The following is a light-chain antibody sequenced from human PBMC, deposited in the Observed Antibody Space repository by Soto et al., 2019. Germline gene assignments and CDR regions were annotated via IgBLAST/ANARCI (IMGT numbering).Light chain of an antibody. V-gene: IGLV1-40*01. CDR2: GNS. CDR3: SAHAGSNNPFA. Sequence: QSVLTQPPSVSGAPGQRVTISCTGSSSIIGAGYDVHWYQQLPGTAPQLLIYGNSNRPSGVPDRFSGSKSGTSASLAITGLKAEDEADYYCSAHAGSNNPFAFGGGTKLTVL. CDR1: SSIIGAGYD. J-gene: IGLJ2*01.